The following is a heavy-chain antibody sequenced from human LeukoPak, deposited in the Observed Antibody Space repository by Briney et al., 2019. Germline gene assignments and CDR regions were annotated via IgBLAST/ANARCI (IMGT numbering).Heavy chain of an antibody. CDR2: ITGGGVST. CDR1: GFKFNSYG. J-gene: IGHJ4*02. D-gene: IGHD6-19*01. Sequence: GGSLRLSCAASGFKFNSYGMSWVRQAPGRGLEWVSAITGGGVSTYYADSVKGRFTISRDNSKNTLYLHMSSLRAEDTATYYCAKARYSSGWYEFDYWGQGTLVTVSS. V-gene: IGHV3-23*01. CDR3: AKARYSSGWYEFDY.